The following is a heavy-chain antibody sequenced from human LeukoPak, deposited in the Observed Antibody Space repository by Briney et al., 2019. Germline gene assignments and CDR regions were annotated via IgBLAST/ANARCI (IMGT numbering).Heavy chain of an antibody. Sequence: PSETLSLTCTVSGGSISSSNYYWGWIRQPPGKGLEWLGNIYYSGSTYYNPSLKSRVTISVDTSKNQFSLKLSSVTATDTAAYYCARQDGYCSSTSCTGYFDSWGQGTLVTVSS. CDR2: IYYSGST. V-gene: IGHV4-39*01. J-gene: IGHJ4*02. CDR1: GGSISSSNYY. D-gene: IGHD2-2*03. CDR3: ARQDGYCSSTSCTGYFDS.